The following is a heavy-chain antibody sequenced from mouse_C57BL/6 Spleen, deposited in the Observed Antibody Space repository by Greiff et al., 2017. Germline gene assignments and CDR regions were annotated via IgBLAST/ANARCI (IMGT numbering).Heavy chain of an antibody. CDR2: IWSGGST. CDR1: GFSLTSYG. CDR3: ARDADWYFDV. Sequence: VQLKQSGPGLVQPSQSLSITCTVSGFSLTSYGVHWVRQSPGKGLEWLGVIWSGGSTDYNAAFISSLSISKDNSKSQVFFKMNSLQADDAAIYYCARDADWYFDVWGTGTTVTVSS. J-gene: IGHJ1*03. V-gene: IGHV2-2*01.